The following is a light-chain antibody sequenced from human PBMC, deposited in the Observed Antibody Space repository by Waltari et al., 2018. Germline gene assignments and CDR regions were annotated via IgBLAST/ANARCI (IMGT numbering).Light chain of an antibody. V-gene: IGLV2-11*01. J-gene: IGLJ3*02. Sequence: QSALTRPRSLSGSPGQPVTISCTGTSSEVGGYNYAAWYQQHPGKVPKIMVYDVTKRPSGVPDRFSGSKSGYTASLTISGLQAEDEADYYCSSYAGNYTWMFGGGTKLTVL. CDR1: SSEVGGYNY. CDR2: DVT. CDR3: SSYAGNYTWM.